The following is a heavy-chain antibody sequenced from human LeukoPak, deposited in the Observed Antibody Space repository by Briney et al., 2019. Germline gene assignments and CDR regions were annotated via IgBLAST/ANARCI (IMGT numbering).Heavy chain of an antibody. CDR1: GGSFSGYY. V-gene: IGHV4-34*01. J-gene: IGHJ4*02. CDR3: ARDLQLWTTRDTRGGAQVGY. Sequence: LETLSLTCAVYGGSFSGYYWSWIRQPPGKGLEWIGEINHSGSTNYNPSLKSRVTISVDTSKNQFSLKLSSVTAADTAVYCCARDLQLWTTRDTRGGAQVGYWGQGTLVTVSS. CDR2: INHSGST. D-gene: IGHD5-18*01.